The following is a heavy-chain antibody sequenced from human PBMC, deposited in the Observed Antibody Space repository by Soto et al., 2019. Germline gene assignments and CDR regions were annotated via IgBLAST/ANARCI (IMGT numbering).Heavy chain of an antibody. V-gene: IGHV3-23*01. CDR3: AKDLSYGGLHLGELES. Sequence: EVQLLESGGGLVQPGGSLRLSCAASGFTFSSYAMSWVRQAPGKGLEWVSAISGSGGSTYYADSVKGRFTISRDNSKNTLYLQMNSLRAEDTAVYYCAKDLSYGGLHLGELESWGQGTLVTVSS. J-gene: IGHJ5*02. CDR1: GFTFSSYA. D-gene: IGHD3-16*01. CDR2: ISGSGGST.